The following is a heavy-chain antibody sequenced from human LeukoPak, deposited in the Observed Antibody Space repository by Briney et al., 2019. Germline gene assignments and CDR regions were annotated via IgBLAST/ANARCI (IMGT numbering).Heavy chain of an antibody. CDR2: TYYRSKWYN. Sequence: SQTLSLTCAISGDSVSSNSAAWNWLRQSPSRGLEWLGRTYYRSKWYNDYAVSVKSRITINPDTSKNQFSLQLNSVTPEDTAVYYCARDQQLVRGGLPAGTDVWGQGTTVTVSS. V-gene: IGHV6-1*01. CDR1: GDSVSSNSAA. CDR3: ARDQQLVRGGLPAGTDV. J-gene: IGHJ6*02. D-gene: IGHD6-13*01.